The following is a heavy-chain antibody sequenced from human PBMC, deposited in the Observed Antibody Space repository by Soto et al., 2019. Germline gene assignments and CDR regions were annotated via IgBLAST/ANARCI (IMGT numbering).Heavy chain of an antibody. J-gene: IGHJ4*02. V-gene: IGHV3-74*01. CDR1: GFTFSACW. Sequence: HLGGSLRLSCAVSGFTFSACWMHWVRQVPGKGLTWVSRISDDGSTATYADSVKGRFVISRDNAKNSLYLEMNTLRVDDSGLYYCARGPRVSSTGTGAHWGRGTLVTVSS. CDR2: ISDDGSTA. D-gene: IGHD1-1*01. CDR3: ARGPRVSSTGTGAH.